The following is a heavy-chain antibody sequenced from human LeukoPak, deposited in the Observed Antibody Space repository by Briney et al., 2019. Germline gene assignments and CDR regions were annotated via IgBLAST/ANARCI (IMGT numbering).Heavy chain of an antibody. D-gene: IGHD1-14*01. J-gene: IGHJ6*03. Sequence: GASVKVSCKASGYTFTGYYMHWVRQAPGQGLEWMGWINPNSGGTNYAQKFQGRVTMTRDTSISTAYMELSRLRSDDTAVYYCARGNRNNYYYYYYKDVWGKGTTVTVSS. CDR2: INPNSGGT. V-gene: IGHV1-2*02. CDR3: ARGNRNNYYYYYYKDV. CDR1: GYTFTGYY.